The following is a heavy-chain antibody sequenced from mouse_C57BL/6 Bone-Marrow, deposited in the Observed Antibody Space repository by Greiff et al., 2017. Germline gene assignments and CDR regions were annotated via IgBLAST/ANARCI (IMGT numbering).Heavy chain of an antibody. V-gene: IGHV1-55*01. J-gene: IGHJ4*01. CDR2: IYPGSGST. CDR1: GYTFTSYW. D-gene: IGHD1-1*01. CDR3: ARWTTVVGGLYYAMDY. Sequence: QVQLQQPGAELVKPGASVKMSCKASGYTFTSYWITWVKQRPGQGLEWIGDIYPGSGSTNYNEKFKSKATLTVDTSSSTAYMQLSSLTSEDSAVYYCARWTTVVGGLYYAMDYWGQGTSVTVSS.